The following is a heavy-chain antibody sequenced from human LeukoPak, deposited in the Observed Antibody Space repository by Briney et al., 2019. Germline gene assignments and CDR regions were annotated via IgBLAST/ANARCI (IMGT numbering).Heavy chain of an antibody. CDR3: ARGGSSSSGHDWFDP. V-gene: IGHV3-33*01. CDR2: IWYDGGNK. J-gene: IGHJ5*02. Sequence: GGSLRLSCAASGFTFSSYDMHWVRQAPGKGLEWVAVIWYDGGNKYYADSVKGRFTISRDNSKNTLYLQINSLRAEDTAVYYCARGGSSSSGHDWFDPWGQGTLATVSS. CDR1: GFTFSSYD. D-gene: IGHD6-13*01.